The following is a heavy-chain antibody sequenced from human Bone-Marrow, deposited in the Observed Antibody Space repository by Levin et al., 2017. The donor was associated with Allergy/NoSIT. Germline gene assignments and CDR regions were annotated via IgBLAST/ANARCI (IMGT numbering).Heavy chain of an antibody. J-gene: IGHJ4*02. CDR3: ATSTVPAQYY. CDR1: GFTFSSYA. Sequence: GGSLRLSCAASGFTFSSYAMSWVRQAPGKGLEWVSAISGIGGGTYYADSVNGRFTVSRDNSRNTLYLQMNSLRSEDTALYYCATSTVPAQYYWGQGTLVTVSS. CDR2: ISGIGGGT. D-gene: IGHD2-2*01. V-gene: IGHV3-23*01.